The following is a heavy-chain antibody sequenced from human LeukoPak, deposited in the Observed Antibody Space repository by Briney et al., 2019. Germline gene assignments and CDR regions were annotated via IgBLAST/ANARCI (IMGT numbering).Heavy chain of an antibody. V-gene: IGHV1-18*01. CDR3: ARDGGYYYDSSGYEDY. CDR2: ISAYNGNT. D-gene: IGHD3-22*01. Sequence: ASVKVSCKASGFTFTSYGISWVRQAPGQGLEWMGWISAYNGNTNYAQKLQGRVTMTTDTSTSTAYMELRSLRSDDTAVYYCARDGGYYYDSSGYEDYWGQGTLVTVSS. CDR1: GFTFTSYG. J-gene: IGHJ4*02.